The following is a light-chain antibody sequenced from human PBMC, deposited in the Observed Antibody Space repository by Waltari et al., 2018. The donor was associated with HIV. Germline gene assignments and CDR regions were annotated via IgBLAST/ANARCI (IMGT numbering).Light chain of an antibody. J-gene: IGLJ2*01. CDR2: DNS. CDR1: RSNIGAGYD. V-gene: IGLV1-40*01. CDR3: QSYDSSLSGHVL. Sequence: QSVLTQPPSVSGAPGQRVTISCTGRRSNIGAGYDVHWYQQLPGTAPKLLIYDNSHRPSGVPALFSGSKSGTSASLAITGLQTEDEAEYYCQSYDSSLSGHVLFGGGTILTVL.